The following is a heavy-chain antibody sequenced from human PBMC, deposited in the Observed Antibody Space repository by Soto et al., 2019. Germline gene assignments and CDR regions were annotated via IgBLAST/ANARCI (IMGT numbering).Heavy chain of an antibody. V-gene: IGHV3-30*18. CDR3: AKSEYAVVVPATTAFDI. Sequence: GGSLRLSCAASGFTFSSYGMHWVRQAPGKGLEWVAVISYDGSNKYYADSVKGRFTISRDNSKNTLYLQMNSLRAEDTAVYYCAKSEYAVVVPATTAFDIWGQGTMVTVSS. CDR2: ISYDGSNK. CDR1: GFTFSSYG. D-gene: IGHD2-2*01. J-gene: IGHJ3*02.